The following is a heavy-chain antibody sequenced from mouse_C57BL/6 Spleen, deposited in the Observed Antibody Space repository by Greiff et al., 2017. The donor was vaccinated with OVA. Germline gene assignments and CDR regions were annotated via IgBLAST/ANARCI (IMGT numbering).Heavy chain of an antibody. CDR3: ARLSDYAWFAY. D-gene: IGHD2-4*01. CDR1: GYAFSSSW. CDR2: IYPGDGDT. V-gene: IGHV1-82*01. Sequence: VQLQQSGPELVKPGASVKISCKASGYAFSSSWMNWVKQRPGKGLEWIGRIYPGDGDTNYNGKFKGKATLTADKSSSTAYMQLSSLTSEDSAVYFCARLSDYAWFAYWGQGTLVTVSA. J-gene: IGHJ3*01.